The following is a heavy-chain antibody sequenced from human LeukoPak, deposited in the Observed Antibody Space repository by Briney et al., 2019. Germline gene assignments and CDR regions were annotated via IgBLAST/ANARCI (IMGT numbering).Heavy chain of an antibody. Sequence: ASVKVSRKASGYTFTGYYMHWVRQAPGQGLEWMGWINPNSGGTNYAQKFQGWVTMTRDTSISTAYMELSRLRSDDTAVYYCARGKGGRSGSYYRGREEPGDAFDIWGQGTMVTVSS. J-gene: IGHJ3*02. CDR2: INPNSGGT. V-gene: IGHV1-2*04. D-gene: IGHD3-10*01. CDR3: ARGKGGRSGSYYRGREEPGDAFDI. CDR1: GYTFTGYY.